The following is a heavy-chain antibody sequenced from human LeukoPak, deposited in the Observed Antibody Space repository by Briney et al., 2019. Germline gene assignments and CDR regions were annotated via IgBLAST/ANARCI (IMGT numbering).Heavy chain of an antibody. CDR1: GFTVSSND. V-gene: IGHV3-23*01. D-gene: IGHD3-10*01. Sequence: GGSLRLSCAASGFTVSSNDMSWVRQAPGKGLEWVSAISGSGGSTYYADSVKGRFTISRDNSKNTLYLQMNSLRAEDTAVYYCAKDRFRITMVRGANQLPDYWGQGTLVTVSS. CDR3: AKDRFRITMVRGANQLPDY. J-gene: IGHJ4*02. CDR2: ISGSGGST.